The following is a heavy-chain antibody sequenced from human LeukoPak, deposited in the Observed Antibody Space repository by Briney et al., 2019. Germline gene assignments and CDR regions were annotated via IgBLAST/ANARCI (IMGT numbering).Heavy chain of an antibody. J-gene: IGHJ5*02. CDR3: ARAGQLVYSWFDP. CDR1: GGTFSSYA. D-gene: IGHD6-6*01. V-gene: IGHV1-69*05. CDR2: IIPIFGTA. Sequence: SVKVCCKASGGTFSSYAISWVRQAPGQGLEWMGGIIPIFGTANYAQKFQGRVTITTDESTRTAYMELSSLRSEDTAVYYCARAGQLVYSWFDPWGQGTLVTVSS.